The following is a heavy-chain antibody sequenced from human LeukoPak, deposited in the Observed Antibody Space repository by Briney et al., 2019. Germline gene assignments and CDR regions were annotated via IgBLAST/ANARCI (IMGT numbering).Heavy chain of an antibody. V-gene: IGHV3-48*01. Sequence: GGSLRLSCAASGFTFSSYSMNWVRQAPGKGLEWVSYISSSSSTIYYADSVKGRFTISRDNAKNSLYLQMNSLRAEDTVVYYCARGKGELLWFGELFPWFDPWGQGTLVTVSS. CDR3: ARGKGELLWFGELFPWFDP. CDR2: ISSSSSTI. CDR1: GFTFSSYS. D-gene: IGHD3-10*01. J-gene: IGHJ5*02.